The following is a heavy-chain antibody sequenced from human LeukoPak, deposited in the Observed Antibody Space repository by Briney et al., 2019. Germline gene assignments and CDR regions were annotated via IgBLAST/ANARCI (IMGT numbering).Heavy chain of an antibody. V-gene: IGHV1-18*01. CDR3: ARDSYYDFWSGYLADAFDI. CDR2: ISAYNGNT. Sequence: ASVKVSCKASGYTFTSYGISWVRQAPGQGLEWMGWISAYNGNTNYAQKLQGRVTMTTDTSTSTAYMELRSLRSDDTAVYYCARDSYYDFWSGYLADAFDIWGQGTMVTVSS. D-gene: IGHD3-3*01. CDR1: GYTFTSYG. J-gene: IGHJ3*02.